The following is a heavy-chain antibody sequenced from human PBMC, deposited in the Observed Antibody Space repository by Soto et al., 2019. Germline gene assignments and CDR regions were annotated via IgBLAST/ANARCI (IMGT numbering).Heavy chain of an antibody. CDR3: VTTAFASSG. CDR2: MNPNTGNT. CDR1: GYTFTSYD. D-gene: IGHD3-22*01. J-gene: IGHJ4*02. V-gene: IGHV1-8*01. Sequence: QVQLVQSGAEVKKPGASVKVSCKTSGYTFTSYDINWVRQATGQGLEWMGWMNPNTGNTGYAQNLQGRVTLTRDTSISTAYMELSSLRSQDTAVYYCVTTAFASSGCGQGTLVTVSS.